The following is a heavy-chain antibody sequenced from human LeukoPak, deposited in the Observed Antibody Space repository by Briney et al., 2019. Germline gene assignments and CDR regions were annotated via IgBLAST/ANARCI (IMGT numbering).Heavy chain of an antibody. CDR3: ARVGSYCSSTSCYHYYYYMDV. CDR2: IYRSGTT. D-gene: IGHD2-2*01. V-gene: IGHV4-4*02. Sequence: PSETLSLTFAVSGGSISNDNWWSWVRQPPGKGLEWIGEIYRSGTTNYDPSLKSRVTISVDKSKNQFSLKLSSVTAADTAVYYCARVGSYCSSTSCYHYYYYMDVWGKGTTVTVSS. CDR1: GGSISNDNW. J-gene: IGHJ6*03.